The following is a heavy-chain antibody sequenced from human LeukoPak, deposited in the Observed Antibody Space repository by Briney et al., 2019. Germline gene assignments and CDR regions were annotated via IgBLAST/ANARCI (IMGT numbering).Heavy chain of an antibody. CDR3: ARDIFRGYRGGGFDY. D-gene: IGHD5-12*01. V-gene: IGHV3-21*01. CDR1: RFTFSSYS. CDR2: ISSSSSYI. J-gene: IGHJ4*02. Sequence: PGESLRLSCAASRFTFSSYSMNWVRQALGKGLEWVSSISSSSSYIYYADSVKGRFTISRDNAKNSLYLQMNSLRAEDTAVYYCARDIFRGYRGGGFDYWGQGTLVTVSS.